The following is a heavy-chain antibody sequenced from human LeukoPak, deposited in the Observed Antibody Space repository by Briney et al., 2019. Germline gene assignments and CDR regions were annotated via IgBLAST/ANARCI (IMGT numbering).Heavy chain of an antibody. D-gene: IGHD5-18*01. Sequence: KPSETLSLTCTVSGGSISSYYWSWIQQPPGKGLEWIGYIYYSGGTNYNPSLKSRVTISVDTSKNQFSLKLSSVTAADTAVYYCARLGYSYGPLVDYWGQGTLVTVSS. J-gene: IGHJ4*02. CDR2: IYYSGGT. V-gene: IGHV4-59*08. CDR1: GGSISSYY. CDR3: ARLGYSYGPLVDY.